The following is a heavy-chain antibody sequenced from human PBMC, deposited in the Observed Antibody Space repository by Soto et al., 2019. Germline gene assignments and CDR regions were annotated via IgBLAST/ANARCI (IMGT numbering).Heavy chain of an antibody. V-gene: IGHV4-39*01. D-gene: IGHD3-16*01. CDR2: IYYSGST. CDR1: GDSISSSSYY. Sequence: KASETLSLTCTVSGDSISSSSYYGGWIRQPPGKGLEWIGSIYYSGSTYYNPSLKSRVTISVDTSKNQFSLKLSSVTAADTAVYYCARSPWGRLLENWFDPWGQGTLVTVSS. CDR3: ARSPWGRLLENWFDP. J-gene: IGHJ5*02.